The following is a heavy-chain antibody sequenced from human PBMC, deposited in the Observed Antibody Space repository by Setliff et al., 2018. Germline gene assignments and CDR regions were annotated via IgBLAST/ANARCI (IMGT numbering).Heavy chain of an antibody. CDR2: IRSKADKYAT. J-gene: IGHJ5*02. CDR1: GFTFSGSE. CDR3: LLPCTSGWYNWVDP. D-gene: IGHD6-19*01. V-gene: IGHV3-73*01. Sequence: PGASLKISCAASGFTFSGSEIHWVRQASGKGLEWVGRIRSKADKYATDYGASAKGRFIISRDDSKKTAYLQMSSLRAEDTAMYYCLLPCTSGWYNWVDPWGQGTLGTVSS.